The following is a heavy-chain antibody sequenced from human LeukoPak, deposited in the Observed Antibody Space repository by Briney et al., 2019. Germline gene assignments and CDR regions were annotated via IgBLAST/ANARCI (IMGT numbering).Heavy chain of an antibody. CDR1: GFTFSNYW. CDR3: ARRSIAVAGLDY. Sequence: GSLRLSCAASGFTFSNYWMSWVRQAPGKGLEWVSAISGSGGSTYYADSVKGRFTISRDNSKNTLYLQMNSLRAEDTAVYYCARRSIAVAGLDYWGPGTLVTVSS. J-gene: IGHJ4*02. D-gene: IGHD6-19*01. V-gene: IGHV3-23*01. CDR2: ISGSGGST.